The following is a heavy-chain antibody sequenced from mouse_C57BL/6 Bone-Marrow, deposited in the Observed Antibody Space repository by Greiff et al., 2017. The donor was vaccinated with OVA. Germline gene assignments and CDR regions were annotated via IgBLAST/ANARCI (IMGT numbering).Heavy chain of an antibody. CDR3: ATDY. CDR2: IYPSDSET. CDR1: GYTFTSYW. J-gene: IGHJ2*01. V-gene: IGHV1-61*01. Sequence: VKLQQPGAELVRPGSSVKLSCKASGYTFTSYWMDWVKQRPGQGLEWIGNIYPSDSETHYNQKFKDKATLTVDQSSRPAYMQLSSLTSEDSAVYDCATDYWGQGTTLTVSS.